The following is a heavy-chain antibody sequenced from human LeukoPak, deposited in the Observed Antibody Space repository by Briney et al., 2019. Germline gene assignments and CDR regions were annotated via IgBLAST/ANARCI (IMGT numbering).Heavy chain of an antibody. J-gene: IGHJ4*02. V-gene: IGHV1-2*02. CDR3: ARKAFWSGYPALEY. CDR1: GYTFTGYY. D-gene: IGHD3-3*01. CDR2: INPNSGGT. Sequence: GASVKVSCKASGYTFTGYYMHWVRQAPGQGLEWMGWINPNSGGTNYAQKFQGRVTMTRDTSISTAYMELSRLRSDDTAVYYCARKAFWSGYPALEYWGQGTLVTVSS.